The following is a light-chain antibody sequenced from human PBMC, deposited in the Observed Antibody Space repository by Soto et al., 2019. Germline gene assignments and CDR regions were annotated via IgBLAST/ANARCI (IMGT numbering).Light chain of an antibody. V-gene: IGLV1-44*01. Sequence: VRTNTASSSANPVKKVTISCSGSSANIGSNTVNCYQQLPVTAPKLLIYSNNQRPSGVPDRFSGSKSGTSASLAISGLQSEDEADYYCAAWDDSLNGYYGFGTGTKVAVL. CDR3: AAWDDSLNGYYG. CDR1: SANIGSNT. J-gene: IGLJ1*01. CDR2: SNN.